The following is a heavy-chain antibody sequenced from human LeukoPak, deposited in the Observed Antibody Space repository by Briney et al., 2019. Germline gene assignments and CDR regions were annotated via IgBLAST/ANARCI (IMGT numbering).Heavy chain of an antibody. V-gene: IGHV3-48*03. CDR1: GFTFSSYE. Sequence: GGSLRLSCAASGFTFSSYEMNWVRQAPGKGLEWVSYISSSGSTIYYADSVKGRFTISRDNAKNSLYLQMNSLRAEDTAVYSCAVHAVAAGTDYWGQGTLVTVSS. CDR2: ISSSGSTI. D-gene: IGHD6-13*01. J-gene: IGHJ4*02. CDR3: AVHAVAAGTDY.